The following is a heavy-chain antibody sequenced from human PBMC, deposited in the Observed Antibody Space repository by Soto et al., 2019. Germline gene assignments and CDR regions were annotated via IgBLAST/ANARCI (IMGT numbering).Heavy chain of an antibody. V-gene: IGHV1-69*12. CDR2: IIPIFGTA. CDR3: ARSLGDAAYYGMDV. Sequence: QVQLVQSGAEVKKPGSSVKVSCKASGGTFSSYAISWVRQAPGQGLEWMGGIIPIFGTANYAQKFQGRVTXXAXEXTSTAYMELSSLRSEDTAVYYCARSLGDAAYYGMDVWGQGTTVTVFS. D-gene: IGHD6-25*01. J-gene: IGHJ6*02. CDR1: GGTFSSYA.